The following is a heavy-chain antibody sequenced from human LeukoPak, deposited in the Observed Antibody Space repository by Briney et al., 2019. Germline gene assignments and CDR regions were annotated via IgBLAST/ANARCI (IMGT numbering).Heavy chain of an antibody. Sequence: ASVKVSCKVSGYTLIDLPMNWVRQAPGQGLEWMGGFDPKDGEAIYAQKFKGRVTMTTDTSTSTAYMELSSLRSEDTAVYYCATDRLRTMIRGVLRSLEGFDPGGQGTLVTVS. V-gene: IGHV1-24*01. CDR2: FDPKDGEA. D-gene: IGHD3-10*01. CDR3: ATDRLRTMIRGVLRSLEGFDP. J-gene: IGHJ5*02. CDR1: GYTLIDLP.